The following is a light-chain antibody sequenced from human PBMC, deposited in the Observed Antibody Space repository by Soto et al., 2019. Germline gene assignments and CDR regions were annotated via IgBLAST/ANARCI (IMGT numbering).Light chain of an antibody. Sequence: DIQMTQSPSTLSASVGDRVTITCRASQSISNWLAWYQQKPGKAPKLLIYKASTLESGVPSRFRGSGSGTEFTLTISSLQPDDFATYYCQQYSSYLFTFGPGTKVDIK. CDR3: QQYSSYLFT. J-gene: IGKJ3*01. V-gene: IGKV1-5*03. CDR1: QSISNW. CDR2: KAS.